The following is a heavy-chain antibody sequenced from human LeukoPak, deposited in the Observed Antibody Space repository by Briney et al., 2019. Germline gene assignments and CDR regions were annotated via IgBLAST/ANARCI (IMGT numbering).Heavy chain of an antibody. J-gene: IGHJ6*02. CDR1: GDSVSGNRAA. Sequence: SQTLSLTCAISGDSVSGNRAAWSWIRQSPSRGLEWLGMTYYRSKWYNDYAVSVKSRITINPDTSKNQFSLQLNSVTPEDTAVYYCARDEEDYYGSGSYYKGGVYYYGMDVWGQGTTVTVSS. D-gene: IGHD3-10*01. V-gene: IGHV6-1*01. CDR2: TYYRSKWYN. CDR3: ARDEEDYYGSGSYYKGGVYYYGMDV.